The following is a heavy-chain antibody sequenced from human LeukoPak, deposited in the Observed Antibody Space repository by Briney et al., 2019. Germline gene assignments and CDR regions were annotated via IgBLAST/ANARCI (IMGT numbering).Heavy chain of an antibody. D-gene: IGHD6-13*01. Sequence: PSETLSLTCTVSGGSISSSSYYWGWIRQPPGKGLEWIGSIYYSGSTYYNPSLMSRVTISVDTSKNQFSLKLSSVTAADTAVYYCAPIAAAGDFDYWGQGTLVTVSS. V-gene: IGHV4-39*01. CDR1: GGSISSSSYY. CDR3: APIAAAGDFDY. CDR2: IYYSGST. J-gene: IGHJ4*02.